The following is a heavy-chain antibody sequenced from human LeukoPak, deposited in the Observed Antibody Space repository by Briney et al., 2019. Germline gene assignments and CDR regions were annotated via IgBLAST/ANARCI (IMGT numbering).Heavy chain of an antibody. J-gene: IGHJ4*02. CDR1: GGTFSKYA. CDR3: ATGTNGLYGSNRFQGYFDD. D-gene: IGHD6-13*01. Sequence: ASVKVSCKASGGTFSKYAISWVRQAPGQGLEWMGGITPTYGLVHYAQKFQGRVTLTTDTSTGTADLEMNSLTFEDTAVYYCATGTNGLYGSNRFQGYFDDWGQGTLVTVLS. V-gene: IGHV1-69*10. CDR2: ITPTYGLV.